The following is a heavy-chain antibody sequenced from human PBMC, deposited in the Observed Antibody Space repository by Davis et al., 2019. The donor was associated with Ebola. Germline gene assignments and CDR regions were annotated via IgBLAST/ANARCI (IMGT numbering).Heavy chain of an antibody. CDR1: GFTFSSYA. CDR2: ISSNGGST. D-gene: IGHD2-15*01. Sequence: GGSLRLSCAASGFTFSSYAMHWVRQAPGKGLEYVSAISSNGGSTYYANSVKGRFTISRDNSKNTLYLQMGSLSAEDMAVYYCARSPERVVVAATFDYWGQGTLVTVSS. V-gene: IGHV3-64*01. J-gene: IGHJ4*02. CDR3: ARSPERVVVAATFDY.